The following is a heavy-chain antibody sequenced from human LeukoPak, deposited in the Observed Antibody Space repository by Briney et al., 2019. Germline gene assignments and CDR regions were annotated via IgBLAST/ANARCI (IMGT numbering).Heavy chain of an antibody. J-gene: IGHJ5*02. V-gene: IGHV1-69*04. CDR3: ARDVRGYCSSTSCYWFDP. CDR1: GGTFSSYT. Sequence: SVKVSCKASGGTFSSYTISWVRQSPGQGFEWMGRIIPILGIANYAQKFQGRVTITADKSTSTAYMELSSLRSEDTAVYYCARDVRGYCSSTSCYWFDPWGQGTLVTVSS. D-gene: IGHD2-2*01. CDR2: IIPILGIA.